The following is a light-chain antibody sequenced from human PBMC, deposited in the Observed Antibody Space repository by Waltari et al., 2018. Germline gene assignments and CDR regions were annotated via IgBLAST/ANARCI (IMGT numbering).Light chain of an antibody. CDR1: QGISSH. V-gene: IGKV1-9*01. CDR2: GAS. Sequence: DIQLTQSPSFLSASVGDRVTITCRASQGISSHLAWYQKKPGKAPKLLIYGASTLGSGVPAGFSGGGSGTEFTLTISSLQPEDFATYYCQQLNSYPSTFGQGTRLEIK. CDR3: QQLNSYPST. J-gene: IGKJ5*01.